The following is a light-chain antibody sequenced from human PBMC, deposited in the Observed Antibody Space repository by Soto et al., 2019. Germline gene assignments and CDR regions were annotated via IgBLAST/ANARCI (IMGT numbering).Light chain of an antibody. CDR3: CSYTSSSTRV. CDR1: SGDVGGYNY. CDR2: AVS. J-gene: IGLJ1*01. V-gene: IGLV2-14*03. Sequence: QSALTQPASVSGSPGQSIAISCAGTSGDVGGYNYVSWYQQHPGKAPKLMIYAVSNRPSGVSDRFSGSKSGNTASLTISGLQAEDEADYYCCSYTSSSTRVFGTGTKLTVL.